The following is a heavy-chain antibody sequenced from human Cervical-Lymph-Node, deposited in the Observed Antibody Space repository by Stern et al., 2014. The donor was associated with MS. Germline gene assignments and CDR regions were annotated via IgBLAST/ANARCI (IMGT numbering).Heavy chain of an antibody. J-gene: IGHJ4*02. V-gene: IGHV3-21*01. D-gene: IGHD4-17*01. CDR2: ISNNSTHT. Sequence: EVHLVESGGGLVKPGESLRLSCDASGFTFSHYSINWVRQAPGKGLEWISSISNNSTHTYYAYSVEGLFTISRDSAKDSVSLHMVSLRAEDTAVYYCARARVGDYARSPHLDSWGQGTLVTVSS. CDR1: GFTFSHYS. CDR3: ARARVGDYARSPHLDS.